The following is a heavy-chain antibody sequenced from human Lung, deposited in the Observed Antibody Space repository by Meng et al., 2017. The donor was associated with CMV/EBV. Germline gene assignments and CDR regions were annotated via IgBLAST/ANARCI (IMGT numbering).Heavy chain of an antibody. CDR2: INSDGSST. Sequence: GESXKISCAASGFTFSSYWMHWVRQAPGKGLVWVSRINSDGSSTSYADSVKGRFTISRDNAKNTLYLQMNRLRAEDTAVYYCARENYGMDVWGQGTTVTVSS. CDR1: GFTFSSYW. J-gene: IGHJ6*02. CDR3: ARENYGMDV. V-gene: IGHV3-74*01.